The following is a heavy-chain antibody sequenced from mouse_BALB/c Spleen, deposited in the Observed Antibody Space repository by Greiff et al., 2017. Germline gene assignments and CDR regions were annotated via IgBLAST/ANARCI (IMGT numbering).Heavy chain of an antibody. CDR1: GFTFSSYA. V-gene: IGHV5-9-4*01. Sequence: EVQRVESGGGLVKPGGSLKLSCAASGFTFSSYAMSWVRQSPEKRLEWVAEISSGGSYTYYPDTVTGRFTISRDNAKNTLYLEMSSLRSEDTAMYYCAREALRLRYFDVWGAGTTVTVSS. J-gene: IGHJ1*01. CDR2: ISSGGSYT. CDR3: AREALRLRYFDV. D-gene: IGHD1-2*01.